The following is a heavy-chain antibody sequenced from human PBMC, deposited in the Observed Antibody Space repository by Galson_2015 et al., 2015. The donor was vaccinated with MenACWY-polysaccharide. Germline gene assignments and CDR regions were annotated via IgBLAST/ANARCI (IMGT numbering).Heavy chain of an antibody. CDR1: GFTFSSYW. V-gene: IGHV3-74*01. J-gene: IGHJ5*02. D-gene: IGHD4-23*01. CDR3: TRDLYGGMT. CDR2: INNDGSDT. Sequence: SLRLSCAASGFTFSSYWMHWVRQAPGKGLVWVSHINNDGSDTIYADSVKGRFTVSRDNAENTLYLQMNSLRAEDTAVYFCTRDLYGGMTWGQGTLVTVSS.